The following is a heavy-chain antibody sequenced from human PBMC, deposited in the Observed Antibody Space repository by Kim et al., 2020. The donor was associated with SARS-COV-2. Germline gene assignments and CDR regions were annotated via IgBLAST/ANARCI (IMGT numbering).Heavy chain of an antibody. J-gene: IGHJ1*01. Sequence: SVKVSCKASGGTFSSYAISWVRQAPGQGLEWMGGIIPIFGTANYAQKFQGRVTITADESTSTAYMELSSLRSEDTAVYYCARDGGIVGATTGSEYFQHWGQGTLVTVSS. CDR3: ARDGGIVGATTGSEYFQH. CDR2: IIPIFGTA. V-gene: IGHV1-69*13. D-gene: IGHD1-26*01. CDR1: GGTFSSYA.